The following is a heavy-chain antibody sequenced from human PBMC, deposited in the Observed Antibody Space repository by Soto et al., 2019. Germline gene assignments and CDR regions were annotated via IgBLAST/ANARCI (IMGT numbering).Heavy chain of an antibody. D-gene: IGHD2-21*01. V-gene: IGHV3-11*01. CDR2: ISSSSGSSI. CDR3: ARGATSYFYHYYYGMDV. CDR1: GFTFSDYY. J-gene: IGHJ6*02. Sequence: PGGSLRLSCAASGFTFSDYYMSWIRQAPGKGLEWVSFISSSSGSSIYHADSVKGRFTISRDNAKNSLYLQMNSLRAEDTAVYYCARGATSYFYHYYYGMDVWGQGTTVTVSS.